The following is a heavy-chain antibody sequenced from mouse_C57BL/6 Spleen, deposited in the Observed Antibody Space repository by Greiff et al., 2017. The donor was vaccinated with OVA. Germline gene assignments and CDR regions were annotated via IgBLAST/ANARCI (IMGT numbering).Heavy chain of an antibody. CDR2: IDPNSGGT. CDR3: ARVTTVVATDWYFDV. Sequence: QVHVKQPGAELVKPGASVKLSCKASGYTFTSYWMHWVKQRPGRGLEWIGRIDPNSGGTKYNEKFKSKATLTVDKPSSTAYMQLSSLTSEDSAVYYCARVTTVVATDWYFDVWGTGTTVTVSS. V-gene: IGHV1-72*01. J-gene: IGHJ1*03. CDR1: GYTFTSYW. D-gene: IGHD1-1*01.